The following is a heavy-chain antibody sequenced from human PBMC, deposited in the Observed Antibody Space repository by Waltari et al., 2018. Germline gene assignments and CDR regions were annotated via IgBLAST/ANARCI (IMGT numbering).Heavy chain of an antibody. Sequence: VQLQQWGAGLLQPSETLSLTCAVYGGSFSGYYWSWLRQPPGKGLEWIGEINHSGSTNYNPSLKSRVTISVDTSKNQFSLKLSSVTAADTAVYYCARRSATRYSSFFPGDYWGQGTLVTVSS. CDR1: GGSFSGYY. CDR2: INHSGST. CDR3: ARRSATRYSSFFPGDY. D-gene: IGHD6-13*01. J-gene: IGHJ4*02. V-gene: IGHV4-34*01.